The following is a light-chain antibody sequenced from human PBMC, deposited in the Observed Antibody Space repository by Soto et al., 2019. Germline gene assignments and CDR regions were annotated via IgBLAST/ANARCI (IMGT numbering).Light chain of an antibody. J-gene: IGLJ2*01. CDR1: RSNIGGNA. CDR2: AND. V-gene: IGLV1-44*01. Sequence: QSVLTQPPSVSGTPGQRVTISCSGSRSNIGGNAVTWYQQVPGTAPKLLIYANDQRPSGISVRFSGSKSGTSASLAISGLQSEDEADYYCAVWDDNLRGLFGGGTKVTVL. CDR3: AVWDDNLRGL.